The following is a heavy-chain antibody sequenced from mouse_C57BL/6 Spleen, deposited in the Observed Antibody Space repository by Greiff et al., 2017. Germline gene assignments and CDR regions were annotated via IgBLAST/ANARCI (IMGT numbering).Heavy chain of an antibody. CDR2: IYPRSGNT. J-gene: IGHJ3*01. CDR3: ASGTWFAY. Sequence: QVQLQQSGAELARPGASVKLSCKASGYTFTSYGISWVKQRTGQGLEWIGEIYPRSGNTYYNEKLKGKATLTADKSSSTAYRGLRSLTSEDSAVYFCASGTWFAYWGQGTLVTVSA. CDR1: GYTFTSYG. V-gene: IGHV1-81*01.